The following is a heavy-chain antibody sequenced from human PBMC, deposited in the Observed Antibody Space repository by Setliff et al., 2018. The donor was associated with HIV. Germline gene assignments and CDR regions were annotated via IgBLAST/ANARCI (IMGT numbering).Heavy chain of an antibody. CDR1: GYSIISGDY. V-gene: IGHV4-38-2*01. J-gene: IGHJ5*02. CDR3: ARKPDSRNWFDP. CDR2: IYRTGST. Sequence: PSETLSLTCRVSGYSIISGDYWGWIRQPPGKGLEWIGSIYRTGSTYYNPSLKSRVTISVDTSKNQFSLKLSSVTAADTAVYYCARKPDSRNWFDPWGQGTLVTVSS.